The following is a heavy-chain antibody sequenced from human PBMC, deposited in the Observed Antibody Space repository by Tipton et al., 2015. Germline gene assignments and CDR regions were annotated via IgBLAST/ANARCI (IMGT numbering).Heavy chain of an antibody. D-gene: IGHD3-9*01. V-gene: IGHV4-59*08. CDR2: IYYSGST. CDR1: GGSITSYY. Sequence: LRLSCNVSGGSITSYYWSWIRQPPGKGLEWIGYIYYSGSTKYSPSLKSRVTISVDSSKTQLSLKLRSVTAADTAVYYCACQDYDSLTRDYQTVDYWGQGTLVTVSS. CDR3: ACQDYDSLTRDYQTVDY. J-gene: IGHJ4*02.